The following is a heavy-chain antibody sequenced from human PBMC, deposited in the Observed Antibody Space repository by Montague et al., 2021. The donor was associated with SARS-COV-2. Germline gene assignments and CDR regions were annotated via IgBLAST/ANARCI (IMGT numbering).Heavy chain of an antibody. V-gene: IGHV6-1*01. J-gene: IGHJ6*02. Sequence: DYAVSLKSRLTIKPDTSKNQFSLQLNSVTPEDTAVYYCSRDIGSAGIYYYCMDVWGQGTTVSVSS. CDR3: SRDIGSAGIYYYCMDV. D-gene: IGHD3-10*01.